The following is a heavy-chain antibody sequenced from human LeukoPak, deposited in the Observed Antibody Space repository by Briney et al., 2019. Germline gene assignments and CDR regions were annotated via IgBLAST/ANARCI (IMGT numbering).Heavy chain of an antibody. CDR3: ARSKWGRGPGAFDI. CDR2: IKQDGSEK. D-gene: IGHD3-16*01. J-gene: IGHJ3*02. CDR1: GFTFSSYW. V-gene: IGHV3-7*01. Sequence: GGSLRLSCAASGFTFSSYWMSWVRQAPGKGLEWVANIKQDGSEKYYVDSVKGRFTISRDNAKNSLYLQMNSLRAEDTAVYYCARSKWGRGPGAFDIWGQGTMVTVSS.